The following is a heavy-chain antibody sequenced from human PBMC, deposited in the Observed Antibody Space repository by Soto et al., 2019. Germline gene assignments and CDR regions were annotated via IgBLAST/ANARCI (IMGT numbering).Heavy chain of an antibody. Sequence: ASVKVSCKASGYTFTSYSIHWVRQAPGQGLEWIGWINTDNGDAKYSQKFQGRVTVSRDNAQNTLTLQMTDLRVDDTAVYYCARNTFNWFDPWGQGTLVTVSS. CDR2: INTDNGDA. V-gene: IGHV1-3*04. CDR3: ARNTFNWFDP. CDR1: GYTFTSYS. J-gene: IGHJ5*02.